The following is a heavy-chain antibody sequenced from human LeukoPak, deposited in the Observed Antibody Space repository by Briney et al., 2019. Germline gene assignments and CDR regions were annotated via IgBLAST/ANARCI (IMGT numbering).Heavy chain of an antibody. J-gene: IGHJ4*02. V-gene: IGHV4-59*01. CDR2: IYYSGST. CDR1: GVSISSYY. CDR3: ARVTGYRIEDYFDY. Sequence: SETLSLTCTVSGVSISSYYWSWLRQPPGKGPEWVGYIYYSGSTNYNPSLKSRVTISAETSKNEFSLKLRSVTAGDTAVYYCARVTGYRIEDYFDYWGQGTVVSVSS. D-gene: IGHD6-13*01.